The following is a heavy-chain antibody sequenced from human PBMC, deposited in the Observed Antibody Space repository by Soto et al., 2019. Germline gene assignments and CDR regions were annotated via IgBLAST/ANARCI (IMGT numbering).Heavy chain of an antibody. CDR2: ITSSSSYI. Sequence: EVQLVESGGGLVEPGGSLRLSCAASGFTFSSYTMNWVRQAPGKGLEWVSSITSSSSYIYYADSVKGRFTISRDNAKISLYLQMNSLRAEDTAVYYCARENGQWPGVFDYWGQGTLVTVSS. CDR3: ARENGQWPGVFDY. V-gene: IGHV3-21*01. D-gene: IGHD6-19*01. CDR1: GFTFSSYT. J-gene: IGHJ4*02.